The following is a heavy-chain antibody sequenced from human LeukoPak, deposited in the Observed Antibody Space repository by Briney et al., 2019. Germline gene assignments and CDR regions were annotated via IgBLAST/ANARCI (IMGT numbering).Heavy chain of an antibody. D-gene: IGHD2-2*01. CDR2: INSDGSWT. CDR1: GNYW. V-gene: IGHV3-74*01. Sequence: PGGSLRLSCAASGNYWMHWVRQAPGKGLVWVSHINSDGSWTGYADSVKGRFTISKDNAKSTVYLQMNNLRAEDTAVYYCVSFYETNWGRGTLVTVSS. CDR3: VSFYETN. J-gene: IGHJ4*02.